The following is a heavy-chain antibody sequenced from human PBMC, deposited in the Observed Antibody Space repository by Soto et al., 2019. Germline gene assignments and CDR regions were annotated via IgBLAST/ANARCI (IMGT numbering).Heavy chain of an antibody. Sequence: QVQLQESGPGLVKPSQTLSLTCTVSGGSISSGGYYWSWIRQHPGKGLEWIGYIYYSGSTCYNPSLKSRVTISVDTSKNQFSLKLSSVTAADTAVYYCAREVRDDFWSANMRGWFDPWGQGTLVTVSS. D-gene: IGHD3-3*01. CDR2: IYYSGST. J-gene: IGHJ5*02. CDR3: AREVRDDFWSANMRGWFDP. CDR1: GGSISSGGYY. V-gene: IGHV4-31*03.